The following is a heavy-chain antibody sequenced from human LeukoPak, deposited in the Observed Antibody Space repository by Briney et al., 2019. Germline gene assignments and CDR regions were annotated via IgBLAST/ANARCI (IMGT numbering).Heavy chain of an antibody. CDR1: GGSFSGYY. Sequence: KPSETLSLTCAVYGGSFSGYYWSWIRQPPGEGLDWIGEINHSGSTNYNPSLKSRVTISVDTSKNQFSLKLSSVTAADTAVYYCARGRAPQYYYGSGSYYYYYMDVWGKGTTVTVSS. CDR2: INHSGST. J-gene: IGHJ6*03. V-gene: IGHV4-34*01. D-gene: IGHD3-10*01. CDR3: ARGRAPQYYYGSGSYYYYYMDV.